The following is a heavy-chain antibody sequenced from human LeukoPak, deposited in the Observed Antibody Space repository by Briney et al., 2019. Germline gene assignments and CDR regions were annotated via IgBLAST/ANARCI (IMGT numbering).Heavy chain of an antibody. D-gene: IGHD3-22*01. V-gene: IGHV5-51*01. CDR1: GYGFTSYW. Sequence: GESLKISCKGSGYGFTSYWIGWVRQMPGKGLEWMGIIYPGDSDTRYSPSFQGQVTISADKSISTAYLQWSSLKASDTAMYYCARHPTPTYYYDSSGYYWENWFDPWGQGTLVTVSS. CDR3: ARHPTPTYYYDSSGYYWENWFDP. J-gene: IGHJ5*02. CDR2: IYPGDSDT.